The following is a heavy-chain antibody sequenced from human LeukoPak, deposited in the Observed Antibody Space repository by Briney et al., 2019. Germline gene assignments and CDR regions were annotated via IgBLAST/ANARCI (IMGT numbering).Heavy chain of an antibody. V-gene: IGHV1-69*06. CDR3: ASAGRSGSYRMDNRYYYMDV. D-gene: IGHD1-26*01. J-gene: IGHJ6*03. Sequence: SVKVSCKASGGTFSSYAISWVRQAPGQGLEWMGRIIPIFGTANYAQKFQGRVTITADKSTSTAYMELSSLRSEDTAAYYCASAGRSGSYRMDNRYYYMDVWGKGTTATVSS. CDR2: IIPIFGTA. CDR1: GGTFSSYA.